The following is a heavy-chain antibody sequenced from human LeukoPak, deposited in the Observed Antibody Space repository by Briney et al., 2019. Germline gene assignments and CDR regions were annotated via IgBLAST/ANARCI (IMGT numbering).Heavy chain of an antibody. V-gene: IGHV5-51*01. CDR3: ARRRLAGTRRSHDAFDI. CDR1: GYSFTSYW. Sequence: GESLKISCKGSGYSFTSYWIGWVRQMPGKGLEWMGIIYPGDSDTRYSPSFQGQVTISADKSISTAYLQWSSLKASDTAMYYCARRRLAGTRRSHDAFDIWGQGTMVTVSS. CDR2: IYPGDSDT. D-gene: IGHD3-16*01. J-gene: IGHJ3*02.